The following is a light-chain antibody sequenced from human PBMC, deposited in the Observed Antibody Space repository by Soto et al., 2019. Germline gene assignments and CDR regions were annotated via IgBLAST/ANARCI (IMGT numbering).Light chain of an antibody. CDR1: QSLLHSNGFNY. CDR2: LGS. V-gene: IGKV2-28*01. CDR3: MQALQTWT. Sequence: DIVMTQSPLSLPATPGEPASISRKSSQSLLHSNGFNYLDWYLQKPGQSPRLLIYLGSNRAPGVPDRFSGSASGTDFTLKISRVEAEDVGVYYCMQALQTWTFGQGTKVDIK. J-gene: IGKJ1*01.